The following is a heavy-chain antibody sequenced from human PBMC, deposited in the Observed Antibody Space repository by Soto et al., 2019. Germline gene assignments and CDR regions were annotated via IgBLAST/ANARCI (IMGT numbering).Heavy chain of an antibody. D-gene: IGHD1-26*01. V-gene: IGHV3-23*01. CDR2: ISGSGGNA. J-gene: IGHJ6*02. CDR1: GFTFSSYA. Sequence: EVQLLESGGGLVQSGGSLRLSCAASGFTFSSYAMSWVRQAPGKGLEWVSSISGSGGNAYYADSVKGRFTISRDNSKNTLHLQMNSLRVDDTAVYYCAKDGASGSYPPYYYYDMDVWGQGTTVTVSS. CDR3: AKDGASGSYPPYYYYDMDV.